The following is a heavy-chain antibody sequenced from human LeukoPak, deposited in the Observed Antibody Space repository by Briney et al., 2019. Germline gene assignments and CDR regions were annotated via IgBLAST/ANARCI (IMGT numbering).Heavy chain of an antibody. J-gene: IGHJ4*02. V-gene: IGHV3-33*01. CDR2: IWYAVSIK. D-gene: IGHD6-19*01. CDR3: ASAAGPFDN. CDR1: GFIFSTYG. Sequence: VSSLRLSSAASGFIFSTYGMHWVRQAPGKGLEWVAVIWYAVSIKYYGDSVKGRFTISRDNSKNTLYLQMNSPRAKDTALCYCASAAGPFDNWGQGTLVTVSS.